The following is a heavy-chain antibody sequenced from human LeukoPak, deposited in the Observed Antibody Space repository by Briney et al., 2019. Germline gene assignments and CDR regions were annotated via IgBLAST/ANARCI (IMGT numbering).Heavy chain of an antibody. CDR3: ATSMTTVTQGKYYFDY. CDR1: GGSISSSSYY. Sequence: SETLSLTCTVSGGSISSSSYYWGWIRRPPGKGLEWIGSTYYSGSTYYNPSLKSRVTISVDTSKNQFSLKLSSVTAADTAVYYCATSMTTVTQGKYYFDYWGQGTLVTVSS. J-gene: IGHJ4*02. V-gene: IGHV4-39*07. CDR2: TYYSGST. D-gene: IGHD4-17*01.